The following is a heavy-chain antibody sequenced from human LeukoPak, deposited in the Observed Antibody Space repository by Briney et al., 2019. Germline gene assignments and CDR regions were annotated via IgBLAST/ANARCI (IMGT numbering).Heavy chain of an antibody. CDR3: AKPLNDGYYDSSGNTDY. D-gene: IGHD3-22*01. J-gene: IGHJ4*02. V-gene: IGHV3-23*01. Sequence: GGSLRLSCAASGFTVSSNYMSWVRQAPGKGLEWVSTISGSGGTTYSADSVKGRFTISRDNSKNTLYLQMTSLRAEDTAVYYCAKPLNDGYYDSSGNTDYWGQGTLVTVSS. CDR1: GFTVSSNY. CDR2: ISGSGGTT.